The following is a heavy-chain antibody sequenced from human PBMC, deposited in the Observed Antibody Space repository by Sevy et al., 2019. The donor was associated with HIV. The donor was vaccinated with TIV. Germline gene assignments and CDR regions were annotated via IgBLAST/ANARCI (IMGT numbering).Heavy chain of an antibody. D-gene: IGHD1-26*01. CDR1: GFTFSSYA. J-gene: IGHJ4*02. CDR3: AKVGDSGSYYYYFDY. V-gene: IGHV3-23*01. Sequence: GGSLRLSCAASGFTFSSYAMSWVRQAPGKGLEWVSAISGSGGSTYYADSVKGRFTISRDNSKNTLYLQMNSLRAEDTAVYYCAKVGDSGSYYYYFDYWGQVTLVTVSS. CDR2: ISGSGGST.